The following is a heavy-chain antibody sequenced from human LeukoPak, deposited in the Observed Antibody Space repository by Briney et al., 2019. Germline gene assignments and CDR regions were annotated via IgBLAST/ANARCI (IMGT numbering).Heavy chain of an antibody. J-gene: IGHJ4*02. V-gene: IGHV1-2*06. CDR1: GYTFTAYY. CDR3: ARGGTGAGSGDY. D-gene: IGHD3-10*01. CDR2: INPNSGGT. Sequence: ASVKVSCKASGYTFTAYYIHWVRQAPGQGLEWMGRINPNSGGTDYAQKFQGRVTMTRDTSISTAYMELSRLRSDDTAMYYCARGGTGAGSGDYWGQGTLVTVSS.